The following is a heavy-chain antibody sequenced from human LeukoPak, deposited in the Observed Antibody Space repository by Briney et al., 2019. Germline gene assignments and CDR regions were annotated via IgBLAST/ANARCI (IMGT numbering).Heavy chain of an antibody. V-gene: IGHV3-64*01. CDR2: ISSNGGST. D-gene: IGHD1-26*01. CDR3: ARVYEWEPPTPSSSEMDV. J-gene: IGHJ6*04. Sequence: GSLRLSCAASGFTFSSYAMHWVRQAPGKGLEYVLAISSNGGSTYYANSVKGRFTISRDNSKNTLYLQMGSLRAEDMAVYYCARVYEWEPPTPSSSEMDVWGKGTTVTVSS. CDR1: GFTFSSYA.